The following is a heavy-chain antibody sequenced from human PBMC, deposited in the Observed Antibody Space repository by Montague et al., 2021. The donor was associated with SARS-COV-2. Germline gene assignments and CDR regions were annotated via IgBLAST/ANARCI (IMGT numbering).Heavy chain of an antibody. Sequence: SLRLSCAASGFTFSTYAMSWVRQAPGKGLEWVSGISSSDGSTFYADSVKGRFTISRDNSKNTLYLQMHSLRADDTAVFYCAKGPFRGFYHNPLFDYWGQGTLVTVSS. D-gene: IGHD3-10*01. CDR2: ISSSDGST. J-gene: IGHJ4*02. V-gene: IGHV3-23*01. CDR1: GFTFSTYA. CDR3: AKGPFRGFYHNPLFDY.